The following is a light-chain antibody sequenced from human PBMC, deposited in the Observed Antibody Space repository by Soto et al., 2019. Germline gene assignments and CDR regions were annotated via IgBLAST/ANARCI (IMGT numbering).Light chain of an antibody. J-gene: IGKJ4*01. CDR1: QSVLYSSNNKNY. Sequence: DIVMTPSPDSLAVSLGERATLNCKSSQSVLYSSNNKNYLAWYQQKPGQPPKLLIYWASTRESGVPDRFSGSGSETDFTLTISSLQAEDVAVYYCQQYYSTPLTFGGGTKVDIK. V-gene: IGKV4-1*01. CDR2: WAS. CDR3: QQYYSTPLT.